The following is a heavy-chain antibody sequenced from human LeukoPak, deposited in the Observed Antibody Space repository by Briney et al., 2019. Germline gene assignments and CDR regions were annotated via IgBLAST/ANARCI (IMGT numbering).Heavy chain of an antibody. J-gene: IGHJ4*02. CDR2: INHSGST. D-gene: IGHD3-10*01. CDR1: GGSISSYY. CDR3: ARAHYYGPENY. Sequence: SETLSLTCTVSGGSISSYYWSWIRRPPGKGLEWIGEINHSGSTNYNPSLKSRVTISVDTSKNQFSLKLSSVTAADTAVYYCARAHYYGPENYWGQGTLVTVSS. V-gene: IGHV4-34*01.